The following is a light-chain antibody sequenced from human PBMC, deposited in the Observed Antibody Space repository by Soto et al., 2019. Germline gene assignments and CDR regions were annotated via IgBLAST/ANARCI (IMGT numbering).Light chain of an antibody. CDR2: VTS. CDR1: QSMSSY. CDR3: QQSYSSLVYT. J-gene: IGKJ2*01. Sequence: DIQMTQSPSSLSASIGDRVTITCRASQSMSSYLNWYQKKPGKAPKLLIYVTSSLQSGVPSRFSGSGSGTDFTLAIISLQPEDFATYFCQQSYSSLVYTFGQGTKVEIK. V-gene: IGKV1-39*01.